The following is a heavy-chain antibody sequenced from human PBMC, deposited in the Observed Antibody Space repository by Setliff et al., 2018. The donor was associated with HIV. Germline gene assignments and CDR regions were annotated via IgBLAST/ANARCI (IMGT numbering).Heavy chain of an antibody. J-gene: IGHJ3*02. D-gene: IGHD3-3*01. CDR3: ARRRTTTASGPDALDI. V-gene: IGHV3-23*01. CDR2: TSATGDPT. CDR1: GFTFNNYAFSNYA. Sequence: PGGSLRLSCAASGFTFNNYAFSNYAMSWVRQAPGKGLEWVSATSATGDPTYYADSVKGRFTFSRDNSMNTLYLQMNSLRVEDTAVYYCARRRTTTASGPDALDIWGQGTMVTVSS.